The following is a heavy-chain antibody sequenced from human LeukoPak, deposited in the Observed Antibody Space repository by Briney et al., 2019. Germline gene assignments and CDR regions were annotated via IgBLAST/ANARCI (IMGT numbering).Heavy chain of an antibody. D-gene: IGHD6-13*01. CDR1: GGSVSDYY. V-gene: IGHV4-59*02. CDR2: IYHTGST. J-gene: IGHJ4*02. Sequence: SETLSLTCTISGGSVSDYYWSWLRQSPGKGLEWIGYIYHTGSTNYNPSLKSRVTISVDKSKNQFSLKLSSVTAADTAVYYCASPRAERSTWYAVDYWGQGTLVTVSA. CDR3: ASPRAERSTWYAVDY.